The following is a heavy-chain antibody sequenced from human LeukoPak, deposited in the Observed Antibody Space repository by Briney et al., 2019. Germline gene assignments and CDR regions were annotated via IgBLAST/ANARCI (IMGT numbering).Heavy chain of an antibody. Sequence: PGWSLRLSCAASGFTFSSYGMHWVRQAPGKGLEWVAVISYDGSNKYYADSVKGRFTISRDNSKNTLYLQMNSLRAEDTAVYYCAKDDSWAGDRYFDYWGQGTLVTVSS. J-gene: IGHJ4*02. CDR1: GFTFSSYG. D-gene: IGHD3-22*01. CDR2: ISYDGSNK. V-gene: IGHV3-30*18. CDR3: AKDDSWAGDRYFDY.